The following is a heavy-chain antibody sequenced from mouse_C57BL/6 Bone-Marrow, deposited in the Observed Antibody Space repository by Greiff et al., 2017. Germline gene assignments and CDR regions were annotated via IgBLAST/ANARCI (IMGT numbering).Heavy chain of an antibody. V-gene: IGHV1-82*01. CDR3: ARIWSFAY. Sequence: VQLQQSGPELVKPGASVKISCKASGYAFSSSWMNWVKQRPGQGLEWIGRIYPGDGDTNYNGKFKGKDTLTADKSSSTAYMQLSSLTSEDSAVYFCARIWSFAYWGQGTLVTVSA. J-gene: IGHJ3*01. CDR1: GYAFSSSW. D-gene: IGHD1-1*02. CDR2: IYPGDGDT.